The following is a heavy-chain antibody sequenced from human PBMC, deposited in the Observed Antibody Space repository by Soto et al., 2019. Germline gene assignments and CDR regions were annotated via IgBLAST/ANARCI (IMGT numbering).Heavy chain of an antibody. CDR1: GGSISSNNYY. CDR3: ASHLRPTNGGGGYFDY. D-gene: IGHD3-16*01. Sequence: QLQLQESGPGLVKPSETLSLTCFVSGGSISSNNYYWGWIRQPPGKGLEGMGSMSYSRSTYYNPSLKSRVTISVDTSKNQFSLKLTSVTAADTAVYYCASHLRPTNGGGGYFDYWGQGPLVTVSS. J-gene: IGHJ4*02. CDR2: MSYSRST. V-gene: IGHV4-39*01.